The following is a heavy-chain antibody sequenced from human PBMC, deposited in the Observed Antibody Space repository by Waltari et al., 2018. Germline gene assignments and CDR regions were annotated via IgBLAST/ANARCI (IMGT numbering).Heavy chain of an antibody. CDR1: GYTFTSYA. V-gene: IGHV3-23*04. J-gene: IGHJ4*02. CDR3: ARVWGSYRSFDY. CDR2: LSARGDTI. Sequence: EVPLVESGGGLVQLGESPSLFWLATGYTFTSYATSWARQAPGKGLEWVSALSARGDTIYYADSVKGRFTISRDNARNTVYLQMSSLSAEDTAVYYCARVWGSYRSFDYWGQGTLVTVSS. D-gene: IGHD3-16*02.